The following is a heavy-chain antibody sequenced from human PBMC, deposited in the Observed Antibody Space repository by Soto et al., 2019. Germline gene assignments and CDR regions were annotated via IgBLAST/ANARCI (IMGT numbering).Heavy chain of an antibody. Sequence: QVQLVQSGAEVKKPGASVKVSCKPSGYPFTSYHVNWVRQAPGQGLEWMGWMNPDSGSTDDALKFHGRLTMTSNTTMSTAYLELHSLTSEDTAIYYCTRGRFIRKWYDSGWYIALLGQGSQVIVSS. CDR3: TRGRFIRKWYDSGWYIAL. D-gene: IGHD6-19*01. J-gene: IGHJ5*02. V-gene: IGHV1-8*01. CDR2: MNPDSGST. CDR1: GYPFTSYH.